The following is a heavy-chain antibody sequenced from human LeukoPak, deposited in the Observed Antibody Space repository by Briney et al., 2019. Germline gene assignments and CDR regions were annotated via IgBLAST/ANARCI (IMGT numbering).Heavy chain of an antibody. V-gene: IGHV1-69*05. Sequence: WASVKVSCKASGGTFSSYAISWVRQAPGQGLEWMGGIIPIFGTANYAQKFQGRVTITTDESTSTAYMELSSLRSEDTAVYYCARGIAARPLDYWGQGTLVTVSS. CDR1: GGTFSSYA. J-gene: IGHJ4*02. CDR2: IIPIFGTA. D-gene: IGHD6-6*01. CDR3: ARGIAARPLDY.